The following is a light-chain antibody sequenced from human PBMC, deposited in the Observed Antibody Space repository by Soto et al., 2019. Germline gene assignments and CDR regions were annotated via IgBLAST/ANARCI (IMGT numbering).Light chain of an antibody. J-gene: IGKJ1*01. Sequence: DIVMTQSPDSLAVSLGERATINCKSSQGVLYSSNNENYLAWYQQKPGQPPKLLIYWASTREPGVPDRFSGSGSGTDFTLTISSLQAEDVAVYYCQQYYSTPRTFGQGTKVDIK. CDR2: WAS. V-gene: IGKV4-1*01. CDR3: QQYYSTPRT. CDR1: QGVLYSSNNENY.